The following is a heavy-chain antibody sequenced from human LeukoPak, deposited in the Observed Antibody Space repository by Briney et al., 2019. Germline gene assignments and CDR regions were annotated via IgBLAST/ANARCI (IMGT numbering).Heavy chain of an antibody. CDR2: IYYSGST. J-gene: IGHJ6*02. V-gene: IGHV4-31*03. CDR1: GGSISSGGYY. D-gene: IGHD6-19*01. Sequence: SETLSLTCTVSGGSISSGGYYWRWIRQHPGKGLEWIGYIYYSGSTYYNPSLKSRVTISVDTSKNQFSLKLSSVTAADTAVYYCARARPIAVAGSYYYYGMDVWGQGTTVTVSS. CDR3: ARARPIAVAGSYYYYGMDV.